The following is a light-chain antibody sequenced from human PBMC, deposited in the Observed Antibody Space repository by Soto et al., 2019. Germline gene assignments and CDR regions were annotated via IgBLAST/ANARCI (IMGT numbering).Light chain of an antibody. CDR1: TSNLGGNT. CDR2: TNN. J-gene: IGLJ2*01. V-gene: IGLV1-44*01. CDR3: AAWDDSLNAVV. Sequence: QSVLTQPPSVSGTPGHKVSISCSGSTSNLGGNTVNWYQQHPRTAPKLLIYTNNQRPSGVPDRFSGSKSGTSASLAISGLRSEDEADFYCAAWDDSLNAVVFGGGTKVTVL.